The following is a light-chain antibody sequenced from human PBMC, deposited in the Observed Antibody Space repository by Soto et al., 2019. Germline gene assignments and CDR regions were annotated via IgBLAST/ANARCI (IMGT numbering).Light chain of an antibody. V-gene: IGLV1-51*01. Sequence: QSVLTQPPSVSATPGQKVTISCSGSSCNIGNNYVSWYQQLPGTAPKLLIYDNNKRPSGIPDRFSGSKSGTSATLGITGLQTGDEADYYCATWDSSLSAVVVGGGTKLTVL. CDR1: SCNIGNNY. J-gene: IGLJ2*01. CDR2: DNN. CDR3: ATWDSSLSAVV.